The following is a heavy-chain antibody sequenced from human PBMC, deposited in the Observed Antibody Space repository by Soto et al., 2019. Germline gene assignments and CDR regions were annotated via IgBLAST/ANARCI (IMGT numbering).Heavy chain of an antibody. D-gene: IGHD2-2*01. CDR3: GRHPSGSTAGTYYGMDV. Sequence: PGGSLRLSCAASGFTVSSNYMTWVRQPPGKGLGWVSVIYSGGSTYYADSVKGRFTISRDNSKNTLYLQMNSLRAEDTAVYYCGRHPSGSTAGTYYGMDVWGQGATVTVSS. J-gene: IGHJ6*02. V-gene: IGHV3-53*01. CDR1: GFTVSSNY. CDR2: IYSGGST.